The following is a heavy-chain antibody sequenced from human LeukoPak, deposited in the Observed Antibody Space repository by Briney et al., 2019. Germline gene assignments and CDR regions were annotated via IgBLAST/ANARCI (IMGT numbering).Heavy chain of an antibody. V-gene: IGHV4-59*01. Sequence: SETLSLSCTISGGSITNSNYWSWIRRPPGEAPEWIGYIHYNRITTYNPSVNRRVTISVDTSNNQISLKLNSVSAADTAVYYCARGAGWYDYWGQGMLVTVSS. J-gene: IGHJ4*02. CDR2: IHYNRIT. CDR1: GGSITNSNY. CDR3: ARGAGWYDY. D-gene: IGHD6-19*01.